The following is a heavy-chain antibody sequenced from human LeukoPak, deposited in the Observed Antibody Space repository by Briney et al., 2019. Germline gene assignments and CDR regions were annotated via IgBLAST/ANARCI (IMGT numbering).Heavy chain of an antibody. CDR3: ARDGSGNYFKIMDS. CDR2: ISHDGSTI. J-gene: IGHJ4*02. Sequence: PGRSLRLSCAVSGFTFDHYGMHWVRQAPGKGLEWVAVISHDGSTIYYADSVEGRFTISRDNSDNTLFLQMNSLRVEDTAVYYCARDGSGNYFKIMDSWGQGTLVTVSS. D-gene: IGHD3-10*01. CDR1: GFTFDHYG. V-gene: IGHV3-30*03.